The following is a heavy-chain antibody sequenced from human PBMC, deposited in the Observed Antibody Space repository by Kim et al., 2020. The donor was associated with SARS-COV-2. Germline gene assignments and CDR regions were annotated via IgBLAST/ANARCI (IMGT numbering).Heavy chain of an antibody. CDR3: ARVSGWSGFEACVI. D-gene: IGHD6-19*01. CDR2: IFYTGST. V-gene: IGHV4-59*02. Sequence: SETLSLTCTVSSASVSTFYWSWIRQLPGKGLEWIGYIFYTGSTYYNPSLKSRVTMSVDTSKNQFSLKLTSVTAAATVVYYCARVSGWSGFEACVIWGQG. CDR1: SASVSTFY. J-gene: IGHJ3*02.